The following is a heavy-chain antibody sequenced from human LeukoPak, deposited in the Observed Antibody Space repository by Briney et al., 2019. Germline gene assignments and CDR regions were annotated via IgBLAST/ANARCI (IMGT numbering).Heavy chain of an antibody. CDR1: GGSISSYY. CDR2: IYYSGST. Sequence: PSETLSLNCTVSGGSISSYYWSWIRQPPGKGLEWIGYIYYSGSTNYNPSLKSRVTISVDTSKNQFSLKLSSVTAADTAVYYCAREGYYYDSSGYLDAFDIWGQGTMVTVSS. CDR3: AREGYYYDSSGYLDAFDI. D-gene: IGHD3-22*01. V-gene: IGHV4-59*01. J-gene: IGHJ3*02.